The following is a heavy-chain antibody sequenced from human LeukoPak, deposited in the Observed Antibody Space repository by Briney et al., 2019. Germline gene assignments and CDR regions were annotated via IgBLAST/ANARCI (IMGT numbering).Heavy chain of an antibody. CDR3: ARGGDTSGSVRSPFDI. CDR2: IYSGGST. J-gene: IGHJ3*02. Sequence: PGGSLRLSCAASGLTVRSNYMSSVRQAPGKGLDWVSVIYSGGSTYYADSVKGRFTISRDNSKNTLYLQMNSLRAEDTAVYYCARGGDTSGSVRSPFDIWGQGTLVTVSS. V-gene: IGHV3-53*01. CDR1: GLTVRSNY. D-gene: IGHD3-22*01.